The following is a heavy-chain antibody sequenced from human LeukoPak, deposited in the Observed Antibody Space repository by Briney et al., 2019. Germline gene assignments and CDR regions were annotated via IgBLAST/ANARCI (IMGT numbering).Heavy chain of an antibody. CDR1: GFTVSSNY. CDR2: IYSGGST. V-gene: IGHV3-66*02. J-gene: IGHJ6*03. CDR3: ARDRVDYGSGSYVGYYYYMDV. D-gene: IGHD3-10*01. Sequence: PGGSLRLSCAASGFTVSSNYMSWVRQAPGEGLEWVSVIYSGGSTYYADSVKGRFTISRDKSKNTLYLQMNSLRAEDRAVYYCARDRVDYGSGSYVGYYYYMDVWGKGTTVTVSS.